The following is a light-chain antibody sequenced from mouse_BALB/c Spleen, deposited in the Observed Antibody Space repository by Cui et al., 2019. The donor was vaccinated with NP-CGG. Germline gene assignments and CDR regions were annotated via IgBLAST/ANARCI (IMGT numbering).Light chain of an antibody. V-gene: IGLV1*01. Sequence: AVTTQESATTTPPCEKVTLTGGTSTGGVTNSNYAKRVQEKPDHLFTGVIGGTNNRAPGVPARFSGSLIGDKAALTITGAQTEDEAIYFCALWYSNHWVFGGGTKLTVL. CDR3: ALWYSNHWV. J-gene: IGLJ1*01. CDR2: GTN. CDR1: TGGVTNSNY.